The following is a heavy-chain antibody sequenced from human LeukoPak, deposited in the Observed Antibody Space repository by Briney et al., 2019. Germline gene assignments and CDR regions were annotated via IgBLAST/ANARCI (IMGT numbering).Heavy chain of an antibody. J-gene: IGHJ4*02. V-gene: IGHV3-11*04. CDR1: GFTFSDYY. CDR2: ISSSGSMI. Sequence: GGSLRLSCAASGFTFSDYYMSWIRQAPGKGLEWVSYISSSGSMISDADSVKGRFTISRDNAKNSLYLQMNSLRAEDTAVYYCAREDLYYDSSGCDYWGQGTLVTVSS. CDR3: AREDLYYDSSGCDY. D-gene: IGHD3-22*01.